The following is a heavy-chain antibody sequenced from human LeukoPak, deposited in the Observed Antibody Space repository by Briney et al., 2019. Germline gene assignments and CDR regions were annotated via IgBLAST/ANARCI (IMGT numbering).Heavy chain of an antibody. J-gene: IGHJ4*02. CDR1: VYIFTGYN. CDR2: INPNSGGT. D-gene: IGHD3-16*01. Sequence: ASAKVSCMAPVYIFTGYNVHCVRPAPGQGLEWMGWINPNSGGTNYEQKFQGRVTMTRDTSISTAYMELSSLTSDDTAVYYCARAGGGLDYWGQGTLVTVSS. CDR3: ARAGGGLDY. V-gene: IGHV1-2*02.